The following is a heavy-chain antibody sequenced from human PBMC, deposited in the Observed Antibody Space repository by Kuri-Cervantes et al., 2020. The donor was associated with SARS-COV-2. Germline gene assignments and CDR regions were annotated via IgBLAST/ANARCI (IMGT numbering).Heavy chain of an antibody. J-gene: IGHJ6*02. V-gene: IGHV4-34*01. Sequence: SETLSLTCAVYGRSFSGYYWSWIRQPPGKGLEWIGEINHSGSTNYNPSLKSRVTISVDTSKNQFSLKLSSVTAADTAVYYCARGVGAAVAGTLITIYYYYGMDVWGQGTTVTVSS. D-gene: IGHD6-19*01. CDR3: ARGVGAAVAGTLITIYYYYGMDV. CDR2: INHSGST. CDR1: GRSFSGYY.